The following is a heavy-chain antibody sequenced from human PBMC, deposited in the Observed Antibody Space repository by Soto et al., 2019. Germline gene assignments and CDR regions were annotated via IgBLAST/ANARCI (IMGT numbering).Heavy chain of an antibody. J-gene: IGHJ4*02. CDR1: GYTFTRYA. V-gene: IGHV1-3*01. Sequence: ASVKVSCKASGYTFTRYAIHWVRQAPGQGLEWLGWINAGTGIATYSQRFQGRVTITSDTSATTSYMELSSLTSEDTAVYFCARDPSNAPDYWGQGILVTVSS. CDR2: INAGTGIA. CDR3: ARDPSNAPDY. D-gene: IGHD1-1*01.